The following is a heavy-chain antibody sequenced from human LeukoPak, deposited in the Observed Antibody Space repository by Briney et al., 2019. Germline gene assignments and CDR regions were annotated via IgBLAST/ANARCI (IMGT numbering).Heavy chain of an antibody. CDR2: ISSSSSYI. D-gene: IGHD6-13*01. CDR3: ARDWVYSGYDSIAAAGTRWFDP. Sequence: AGGSLRLSCAASGFTFSSYSMNWVRQAPGKGLEWVSSISSSSSYIYYADSVKGRFTISRDNAKNSLYLQMNSLRAEDTAVYYCARDWVYSGYDSIAAAGTRWFDPWGQGTLVTVSS. V-gene: IGHV3-21*01. J-gene: IGHJ5*02. CDR1: GFTFSSYS.